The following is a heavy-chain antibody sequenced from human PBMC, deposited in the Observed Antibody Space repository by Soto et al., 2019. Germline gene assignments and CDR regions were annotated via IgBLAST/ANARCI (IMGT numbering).Heavy chain of an antibody. D-gene: IGHD3-22*01. CDR1: GFTLGSYA. CDR2: ISGSGGST. CDR3: AKGIGRLFLHYFDY. J-gene: IGHJ4*01. V-gene: IGHV3-23*01. Sequence: GASLRLSCAASGFTLGSYAMSGVRQAPVRVLEWVSAISGSGGSTYYADYVKGRFTISRDNSTNTLYLKMNSLRAEDTAVYYCAKGIGRLFLHYFDYWGQGTMVPVYS.